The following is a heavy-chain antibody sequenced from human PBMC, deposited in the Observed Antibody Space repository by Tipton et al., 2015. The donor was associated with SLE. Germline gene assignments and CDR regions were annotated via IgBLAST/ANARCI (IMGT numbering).Heavy chain of an antibody. J-gene: IGHJ4*02. Sequence: SLRLSCAASGFTFSSYEMNWVRQAPGKGLEWVSYISSSGSTIYYADSVKGRFTISRDNAKNSIYLQMNNLRAEDTAVYYCGRADYYDSRNYRREEYWGQGTLVTVSS. D-gene: IGHD3-22*01. CDR2: ISSSGSTI. V-gene: IGHV3-48*03. CDR3: GRADYYDSRNYRREEY. CDR1: GFTFSSYE.